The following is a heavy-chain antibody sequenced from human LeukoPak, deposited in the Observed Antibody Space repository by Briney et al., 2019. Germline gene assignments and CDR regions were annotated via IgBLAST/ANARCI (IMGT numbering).Heavy chain of an antibody. Sequence: SQTLSLTCAISGDSVSSNSSAWNWIRQSPSRGLEWLGRTYYRSKWYDDYALSVKSRVTINPDTSKNQFSLHLNSVTPEDTAVYYCAKDGGYIRGWYPYYFDYWGQGTLVTVSS. CDR2: TYYRSKWYD. CDR3: AKDGGYIRGWYPYYFDY. V-gene: IGHV6-1*01. CDR1: GDSVSSNSSA. J-gene: IGHJ4*02. D-gene: IGHD6-19*01.